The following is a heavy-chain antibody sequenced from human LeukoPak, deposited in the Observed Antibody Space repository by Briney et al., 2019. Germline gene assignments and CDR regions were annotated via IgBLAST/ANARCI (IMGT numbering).Heavy chain of an antibody. Sequence: PGGSLRLSCAASGFTFSSYDMHWVRQAPGKGLEWVAFIRYDGSNKYYAGSVKGRFTISRDNSKNTLYLQMNSLRAEDTAVYYCAKDSLAYCGGDCYSGLIDYWGQGTLVTVSS. J-gene: IGHJ4*02. CDR2: IRYDGSNK. V-gene: IGHV3-30*02. CDR1: GFTFSSYD. CDR3: AKDSLAYCGGDCYSGLIDY. D-gene: IGHD2-21*02.